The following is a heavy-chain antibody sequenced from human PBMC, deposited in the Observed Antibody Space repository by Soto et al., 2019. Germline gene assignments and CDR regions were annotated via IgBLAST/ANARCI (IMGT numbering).Heavy chain of an antibody. CDR3: ARHSYYYDSSGYLNWFDP. J-gene: IGHJ5*02. V-gene: IGHV4-4*02. D-gene: IGHD3-22*01. CDR1: GGSISSSNW. Sequence: SETLSLTCAVSGGSISSSNWWSWVRQPPGKGLEWIGEIYHSGSTNYNPSLKSRVTISVDKSKNQFSLKLSSVTAADTAVYYCARHSYYYDSSGYLNWFDPWGQGTPVTVSS. CDR2: IYHSGST.